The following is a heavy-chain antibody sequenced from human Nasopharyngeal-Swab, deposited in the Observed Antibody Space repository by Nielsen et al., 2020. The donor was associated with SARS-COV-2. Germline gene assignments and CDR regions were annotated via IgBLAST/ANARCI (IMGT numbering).Heavy chain of an antibody. Sequence: GESLNTSCQGSGYSFTTSWLGWVRQMPGKGLEWMGIIDPTDSDTRYSPSFQGQVTISADKSISTAYLQWSSLKASDTAMYYCARGADGYSSYFDFWGQGTLVTVSS. CDR3: ARGADGYSSYFDF. J-gene: IGHJ4*02. V-gene: IGHV5-51*01. CDR1: GYSFTTSW. CDR2: IDPTDSDT. D-gene: IGHD5-24*01.